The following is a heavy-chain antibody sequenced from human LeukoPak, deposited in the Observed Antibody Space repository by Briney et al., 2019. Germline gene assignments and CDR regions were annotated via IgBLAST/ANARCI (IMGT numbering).Heavy chain of an antibody. V-gene: IGHV1-8*01. J-gene: IGHJ6*03. Sequence: ASVKVSCKASGYTFTSYDINWVRQATGQGLEWMGWMNPNSGNTGYAQKFQGRVTMTRNTSISTAYMELSSLRSEDTAVYYCARAGYSGYVYYYYYMDVWGKGTTVTVSS. CDR3: ARAGYSGYVYYYYYMDV. CDR2: MNPNSGNT. D-gene: IGHD5-12*01. CDR1: GYTFTSYD.